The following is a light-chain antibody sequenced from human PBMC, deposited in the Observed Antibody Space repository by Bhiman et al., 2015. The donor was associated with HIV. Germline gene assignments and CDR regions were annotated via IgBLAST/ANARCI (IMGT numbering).Light chain of an antibody. CDR1: SGAIGSNY. V-gene: IGLV6-57*01. CDR2: RND. Sequence: NFMLTHALSLSESPGKTVTIYCARDSGAIGSNYVQWYQQRPGHSPTLLIYRNDQRPSGVPPRFSGSIDSYSNSASLTISGLKTEDEAVYYCQSYDSSNHWVFGGGTKLTVL. J-gene: IGLJ3*02. CDR3: QSYDSSNHWV.